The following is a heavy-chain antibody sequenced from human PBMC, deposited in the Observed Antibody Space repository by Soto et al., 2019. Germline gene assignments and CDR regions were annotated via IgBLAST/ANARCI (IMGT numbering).Heavy chain of an antibody. CDR3: ARSYDYYYYYGMDV. D-gene: IGHD3-10*01. J-gene: IGHJ6*02. Sequence: GESLRLSCKGSGYNFDTYWIGWVRLMPGKGLEWMGFIYPGDSDTRYRPSFQGQVTISADKSINTAYLQWNSLEASDTAMYYCARSYDYYYYYGMDVWGQGTTVTVSS. CDR1: GYNFDTYW. CDR2: IYPGDSDT. V-gene: IGHV5-51*01.